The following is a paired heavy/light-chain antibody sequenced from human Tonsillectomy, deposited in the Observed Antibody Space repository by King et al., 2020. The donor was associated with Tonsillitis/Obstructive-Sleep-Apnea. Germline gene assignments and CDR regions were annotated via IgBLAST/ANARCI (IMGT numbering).Heavy chain of an antibody. CDR1: GGSFSGYY. V-gene: IGHV4-34*01. CDR3: ARRGDSGYDWSEDYYYYMDV. D-gene: IGHD5-12*01. J-gene: IGHJ6*03. CDR2: INHSGRT. Sequence: QVQLQQWGAGLLKPSETLSLTCDVYGGSFSGYYWSWIRQPPGKGLEWIGEINHSGRTNNNPSLKSRVTISVDTSKNQFSLKLSSVTAADTAVYYCARRGDSGYDWSEDYYYYMDVWGEGTTVIVSS.
Light chain of an antibody. Sequence: QSALTQPASVSGSPGQSITISCTGTSSDVGGYNYVSWYQQHPGKAPKLVIYDVSNRPSGVSNRFSGSKSGNTASLTISGLRAEDEADYYCSSYTSSSTLVVFGGGTELTVL. CDR1: SSDVGGYNY. J-gene: IGLJ2*01. CDR2: DVS. CDR3: SSYTSSSTLVV. V-gene: IGLV2-14*01.